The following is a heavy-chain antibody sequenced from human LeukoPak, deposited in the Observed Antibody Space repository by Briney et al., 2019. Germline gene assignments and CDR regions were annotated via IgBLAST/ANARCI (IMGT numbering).Heavy chain of an antibody. CDR1: GYTFTSYD. Sequence: ASVKVSCKASGYTFTSYDINWVRQATGQGLEWMGWMNPNSGNTGYAQKFQGRVTMTRDTSTSTVYMELSSLRSEDTAVYYCARDRQQQQLLRDGMDVWGQGTTVTVSS. D-gene: IGHD6-13*01. J-gene: IGHJ6*02. V-gene: IGHV1-8*02. CDR2: MNPNSGNT. CDR3: ARDRQQQQLLRDGMDV.